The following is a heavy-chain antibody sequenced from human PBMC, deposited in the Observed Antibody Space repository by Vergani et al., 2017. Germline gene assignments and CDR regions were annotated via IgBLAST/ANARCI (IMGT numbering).Heavy chain of an antibody. CDR1: GFSFSDYY. D-gene: IGHD5-24*01. J-gene: IGHJ3*02. V-gene: IGHV3-11*01. Sequence: VQLLESGGRLVQPGGSLRLSCAASGFSFSDYYMTWIRQAPGKGLEWVSYISNSGNTIEYADSVKGRFSISRDNAKSSLFLQMDSLRAEDTAVYYCARDHRDYNNYPGTFDIWGQGSMVTVSS. CDR2: ISNSGNTI. CDR3: ARDHRDYNNYPGTFDI.